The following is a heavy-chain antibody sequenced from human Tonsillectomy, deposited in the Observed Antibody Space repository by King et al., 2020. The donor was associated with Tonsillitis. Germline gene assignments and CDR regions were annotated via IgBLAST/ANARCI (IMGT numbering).Heavy chain of an antibody. CDR2: ISGSGGST. CDR3: AKVVSSMVRGVLYFDY. J-gene: IGHJ4*02. V-gene: IGHV3-23*04. CDR1: GFTFSSYA. Sequence: VQLVESGGGFVQPGGSLRLSCAASGFTFSSYAMSWVRQAPGKGLEWVSAISGSGGSTYYADSVKGRFTISRDNSKNTLYLQMNSLRAEDTAVYYCAKVVSSMVRGVLYFDYWGQGTLVTVSS. D-gene: IGHD3-10*01.